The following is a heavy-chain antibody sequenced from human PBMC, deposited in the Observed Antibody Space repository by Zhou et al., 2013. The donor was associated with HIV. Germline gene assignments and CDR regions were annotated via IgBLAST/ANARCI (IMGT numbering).Heavy chain of an antibody. V-gene: IGHV1-69*04. D-gene: IGHD1-1*01. CDR1: GGTFSSYA. CDR2: IIPILGIA. J-gene: IGHJ5*02. CDR3: ARDRRVQLEPGRFDP. Sequence: QVQLVQSGAEVKKPGSSVKVSCKASGGTFSSYAISWVRQAPGQGLEWMGRIIPILGIANYAQKFQGRVTITADKSTSTAYMELSSLRSEDTAVYYCARDRRVQLEPGRFDPWGQGTLVTVSS.